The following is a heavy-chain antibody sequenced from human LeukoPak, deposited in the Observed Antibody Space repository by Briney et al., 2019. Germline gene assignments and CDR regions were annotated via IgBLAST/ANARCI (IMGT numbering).Heavy chain of an antibody. CDR1: GYTLTELS. CDR2: FDPEDGET. Sequence: ASVKVSCKVSGYTLTELSMHWVRQAPGKGLEWMGGFDPEDGETIYAQKFQGRVTMTEDTSADTAYMGLSSLRSEDTAVYYCAREWWGGQWLVQGNDWYFDLWGRGTLVTVSS. V-gene: IGHV1-24*01. CDR3: AREWWGGQWLVQGNDWYFDL. J-gene: IGHJ2*01. D-gene: IGHD6-19*01.